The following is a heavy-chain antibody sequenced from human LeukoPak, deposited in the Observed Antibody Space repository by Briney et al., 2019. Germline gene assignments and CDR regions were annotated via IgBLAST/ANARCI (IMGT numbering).Heavy chain of an antibody. V-gene: IGHV3-23*01. J-gene: IGHJ6*03. CDR1: GFTFSSYA. CDR2: IGGTGVRT. Sequence: QSGGSLRLSCASSGFTFSSYAMSWVRQTPGKGLEWVSTIGGTGVRTYYADSVKGRFTISRDNSKNTLYLQMNSLRAEDTAVYYCAKDGGEYYDILTGYYPRLYYMDVWGKGTTVTISS. D-gene: IGHD3-9*01. CDR3: AKDGGEYYDILTGYYPRLYYMDV.